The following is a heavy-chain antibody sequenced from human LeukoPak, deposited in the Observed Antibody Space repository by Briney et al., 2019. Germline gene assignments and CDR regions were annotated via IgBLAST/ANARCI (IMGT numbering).Heavy chain of an antibody. D-gene: IGHD3-22*01. Sequence: GGSLRLSCAASGFTFSSYNMNWVRQAPGKGLEWVSYITSISNNIYYADSVKGRFTISRDNANSSLYLQMNSLRVEDTAVYYCARDTSGFGRFDTWGQGTLVTVSS. CDR3: ARDTSGFGRFDT. V-gene: IGHV3-48*01. CDR1: GFTFSSYN. J-gene: IGHJ5*02. CDR2: ITSISNNI.